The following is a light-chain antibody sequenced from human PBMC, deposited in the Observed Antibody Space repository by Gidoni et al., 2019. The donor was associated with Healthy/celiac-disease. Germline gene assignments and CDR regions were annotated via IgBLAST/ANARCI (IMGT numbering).Light chain of an antibody. CDR3: MQALQTPLT. V-gene: IGKV2-28*01. CDR1: QNLLHSNGYNY. CDR2: LGS. Sequence: DIVMTQSPLSLPVTPGEPASISCRSSQNLLHSNGYNYLDWYLQKPGQSPQLLIYLGSDRASGVPDRFSGRGSGTDFTLKISRVEAEDVGVYYCMQALQTPLTFGGGTKVEIK. J-gene: IGKJ4*01.